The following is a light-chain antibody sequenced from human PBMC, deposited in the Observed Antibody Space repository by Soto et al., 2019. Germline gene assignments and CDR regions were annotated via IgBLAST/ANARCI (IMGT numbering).Light chain of an antibody. CDR2: GAS. CDR1: QSVGSSY. J-gene: IGKJ4*01. Sequence: EIVLTPSPGTLSLSPGERATLSCRASQSVGSSYLAWYQQKPGQAPRLLIYGASSRATGIPDRFSGSGSGTDFTLTISRLEPEDFAVYYCQQYGSSPRLTFGGGTKVDIK. CDR3: QQYGSSPRLT. V-gene: IGKV3-20*01.